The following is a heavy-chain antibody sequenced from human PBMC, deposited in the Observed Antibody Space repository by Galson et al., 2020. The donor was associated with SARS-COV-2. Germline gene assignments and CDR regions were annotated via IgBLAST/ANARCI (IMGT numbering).Heavy chain of an antibody. V-gene: IGHV4-31*03. J-gene: IGHJ4*02. D-gene: IGHD1-20*01. CDR1: GDSIASVSYY. CDR2: IYYTGST. Sequence: SETLSLTCTVSGDSIASVSYYWSWIRQHPGKGLEWIGYIYYTGSTYYNPSLKSRLSISVDLSKRQFSLTLSSVTAADTAVYYCARLGRVTGTDRWGQGALVTVSS. CDR3: ARLGRVTGTDR.